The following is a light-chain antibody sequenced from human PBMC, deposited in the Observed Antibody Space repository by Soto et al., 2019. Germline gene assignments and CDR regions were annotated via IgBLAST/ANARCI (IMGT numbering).Light chain of an antibody. CDR2: AAS. CDR1: QGISNY. J-gene: IGKJ1*01. V-gene: IGKV1-27*01. Sequence: DIQMTQSPSSLSASVGDRVTITCRASQGISNYLAWYQQKPGKVPKLLIYAASTLQSGVPSRFSGSGSGTEFTLIISSLQPEDVAAYYCQKYNSAPMTFGQGTKVEIK. CDR3: QKYNSAPMT.